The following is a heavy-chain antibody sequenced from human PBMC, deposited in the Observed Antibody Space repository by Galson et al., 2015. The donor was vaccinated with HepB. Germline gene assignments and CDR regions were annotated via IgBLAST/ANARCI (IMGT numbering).Heavy chain of an antibody. Sequence: LSLTCTVSGGSISSSRTYWGWIRQPPGKGLEWIGYIYYSGSTNYNPSLKSRVTISVDTSKNQFSLKLSSVTAADTAVYYCARAGGIAAAGTNPRNWYFDLWGRGTLGTVSS. CDR1: GGSISSSRTY. V-gene: IGHV4-61*05. CDR3: ARAGGIAAAGTNPRNWYFDL. J-gene: IGHJ2*01. CDR2: IYYSGST. D-gene: IGHD6-13*01.